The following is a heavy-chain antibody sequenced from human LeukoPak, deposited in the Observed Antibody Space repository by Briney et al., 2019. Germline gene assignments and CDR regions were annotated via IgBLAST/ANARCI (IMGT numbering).Heavy chain of an antibody. Sequence: GGSLRLSCAASGFSFSSYWMHWVRRPPGKGLVWVSHINPDARTTTYADSVKGRFTIFRDNAQNTLYLQMNSLRAEDTAVYYCARGTALQDYWGQGTLVTVSS. V-gene: IGHV3-74*01. CDR2: INPDARTT. CDR3: ARGTALQDY. CDR1: GFSFSSYW. D-gene: IGHD2/OR15-2a*01. J-gene: IGHJ4*02.